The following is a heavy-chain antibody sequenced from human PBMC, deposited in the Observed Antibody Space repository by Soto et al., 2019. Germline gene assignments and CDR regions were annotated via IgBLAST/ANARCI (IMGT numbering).Heavy chain of an antibody. CDR3: STLPGGGGY. Sequence: EVQLVESGGGLIQPGGSLRLSCAVSGFTVSNNYMSWVRQAPGKGLEGVSVIYSGGYTAYGDSVKGRFTISRDNSKNTLYLQMNSCGAHARALFYGSTLPGGGGYWGQGTLVTVSS. CDR2: IYSGGYT. D-gene: IGHD3-10*01. J-gene: IGHJ4*02. V-gene: IGHV3-53*01. CDR1: GFTVSNNY.